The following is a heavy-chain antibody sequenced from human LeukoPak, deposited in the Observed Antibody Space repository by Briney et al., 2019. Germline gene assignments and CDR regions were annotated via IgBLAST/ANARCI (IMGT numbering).Heavy chain of an antibody. D-gene: IGHD4-17*01. V-gene: IGHV4-34*01. J-gene: IGHJ4*02. Sequence: PSETLSLTCAVYGGSFSGHYWSWIRQVPGKGLEWIGEINHSGSANYNPSLMSRVTISLDTSKNHFSLNLSSVTAADTAVYYCARGQGTVTTHWGQGTLVTVSS. CDR1: GGSFSGHY. CDR3: ARGQGTVTTH. CDR2: INHSGSA.